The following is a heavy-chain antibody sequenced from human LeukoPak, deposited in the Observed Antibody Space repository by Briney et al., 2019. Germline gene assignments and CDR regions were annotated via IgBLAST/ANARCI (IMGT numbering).Heavy chain of an antibody. J-gene: IGHJ5*02. Sequence: GGSLRLSCAASGFTFSSYSMNWVRQAPGKGLEWVSCISSSSTYIYYGDSVKGRFTISRDNAKNSVYLQMNSPRAEDTAVYYCARDLDDSRGYLGWFDPWGQGTLVTVSS. V-gene: IGHV3-21*01. CDR2: ISSSSTYI. D-gene: IGHD3-22*01. CDR3: ARDLDDSRGYLGWFDP. CDR1: GFTFSSYS.